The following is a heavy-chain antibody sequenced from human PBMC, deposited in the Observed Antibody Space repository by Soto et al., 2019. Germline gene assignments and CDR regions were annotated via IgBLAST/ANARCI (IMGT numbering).Heavy chain of an antibody. V-gene: IGHV4-59*01. CDR2: VHYSGGT. J-gene: IGHJ3*01. CDR1: GASISSSY. D-gene: IGHD3-22*01. Sequence: PSETLSFTCTVSGASISSSYWSWIRQSPGKGLEWIGYVHYSGGTKDNPSLNGRVSLSIDTSKNQFSLKLSSVAAADTAVYYCARGYYDSRGQSNTFDVWGQGTMVTVSS. CDR3: ARGYYDSRGQSNTFDV.